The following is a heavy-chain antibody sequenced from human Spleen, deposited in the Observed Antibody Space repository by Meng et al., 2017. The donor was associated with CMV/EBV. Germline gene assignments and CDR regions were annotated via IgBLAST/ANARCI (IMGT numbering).Heavy chain of an antibody. V-gene: IGHV3-7*03. CDR2: IKQDGSDR. CDR1: GFTLSTYW. Sequence: GESLKISCAASGFTLSTYWMTWVRQAPGKGLESVANIKQDGSDRYYLDSVKGRFTISRDNAKNSLYLQLNSLRAEDTAVYYCARTPTRRHYYDSSGYVFDFWGQGTTVTVSS. D-gene: IGHD3-22*01. CDR3: ARTPTRRHYYDSSGYVFDF. J-gene: IGHJ3*01.